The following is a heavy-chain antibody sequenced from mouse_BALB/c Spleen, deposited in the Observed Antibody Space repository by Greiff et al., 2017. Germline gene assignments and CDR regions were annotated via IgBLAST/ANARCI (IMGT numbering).Heavy chain of an antibody. CDR2: INPSTGYT. CDR1: GYTFTSYW. V-gene: IGHV1-7*01. Sequence: VQLQQSGAELAKPGASVKMSCKASGYTFTSYWMHWVKQRPGQGLEWIGYINPSTGYTEYNQKFKDKATLTADKSSSTAYMQLSSLTSEDSAVYDCARYYGSSYDFDDWGEGTTVTVSS. CDR3: ARYYGSSYDFDD. J-gene: IGHJ1*01. D-gene: IGHD1-1*01.